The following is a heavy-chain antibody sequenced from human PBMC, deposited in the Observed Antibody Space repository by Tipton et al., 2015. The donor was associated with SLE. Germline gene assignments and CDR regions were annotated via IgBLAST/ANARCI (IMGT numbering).Heavy chain of an antibody. CDR2: IYYSGGT. D-gene: IGHD1-26*01. V-gene: IGHV4-34*01. Sequence: TLSLTCAVYGGSFSGYYWSWIRQPLGKGLVWIGSIYYSGGTYYNPSLKRRVTMSVDTSKNQFSLKLCSVTAADTAVYYCARVGSSYMDVWGKGTTVNVSS. J-gene: IGHJ6*03. CDR1: GGSFSGYY. CDR3: ARVGSSYMDV.